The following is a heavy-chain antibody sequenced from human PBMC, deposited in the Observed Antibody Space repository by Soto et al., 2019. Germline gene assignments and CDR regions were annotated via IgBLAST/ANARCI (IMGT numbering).Heavy chain of an antibody. J-gene: IGHJ6*02. Sequence: PSQTLSLTCAISGDSVSSNSAAWNWIRQSPSRGLEWLGRTYYRSKWYNDYAVSVKSRITINPDTSKNQFSLQLNSVTPEDTAVYYCSRTYYDILTGPVDYCYGIDVWAQRTTVTVSS. CDR1: GDSVSSNSAA. CDR2: TYYRSKWYN. V-gene: IGHV6-1*01. CDR3: SRTYYDILTGPVDYCYGIDV. D-gene: IGHD3-9*01.